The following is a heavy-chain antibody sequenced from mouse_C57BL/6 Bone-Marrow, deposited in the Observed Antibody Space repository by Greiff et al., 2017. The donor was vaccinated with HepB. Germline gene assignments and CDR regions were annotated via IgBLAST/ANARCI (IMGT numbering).Heavy chain of an antibody. Sequence: EVKLEESGPGLVKPSQSLSLTCSVTGYSITSGYYWNWIRQFPGNKLEWMGYISYDGSNNYNPSLKNRISITRDTSKNQFFLKLNSVTTEDTATYYCAREITWDFDYWGQGTTLTVSS. J-gene: IGHJ2*01. CDR2: ISYDGSN. V-gene: IGHV3-6*01. CDR1: GYSITSGYY. CDR3: AREITWDFDY. D-gene: IGHD1-1*01.